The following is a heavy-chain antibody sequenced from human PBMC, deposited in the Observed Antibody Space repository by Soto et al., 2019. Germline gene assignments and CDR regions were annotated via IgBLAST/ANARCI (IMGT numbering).Heavy chain of an antibody. CDR1: GGSFSGYY. J-gene: IGHJ5*02. D-gene: IGHD1-7*01. V-gene: IGHV4-34*01. Sequence: SETRSLTCAVYGGSFSGYYRSWIRQPPGKGLEWIGEINHSGSTNYNPSLKSRVTISVDTSKNQFSLKLSSVTAADTAVYYCARRGAWYNWNYWFEPWGQGTLVTVSS. CDR2: INHSGST. CDR3: ARRGAWYNWNYWFEP.